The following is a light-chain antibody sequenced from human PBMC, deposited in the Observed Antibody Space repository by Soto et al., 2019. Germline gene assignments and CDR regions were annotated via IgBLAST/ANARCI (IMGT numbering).Light chain of an antibody. CDR1: QSLVYSDGNTY. CDR2: KVS. J-gene: IGKJ1*01. CDR3: MQAGT. V-gene: IGKV2-30*01. Sequence: DVVMTQSPLSLPVTLGQPASISCRSSQSLVYSDGNTYLNWFQQRPGQSPRRLIYKVSNRDSGVPDRFGGSGSGTDFTLKISRVEAEDVGVYYCMQAGTFGQGTRWIS.